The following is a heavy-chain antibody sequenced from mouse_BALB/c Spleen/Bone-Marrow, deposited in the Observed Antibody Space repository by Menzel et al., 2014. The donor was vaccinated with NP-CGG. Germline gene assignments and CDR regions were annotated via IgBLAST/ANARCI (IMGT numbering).Heavy chain of an antibody. CDR2: INPYNDGT. V-gene: IGHV1-14*01. D-gene: IGHD2-14*01. Sequence: EVKLMESGPELVKPGASVKMSCKASGYTFTSYVMHWVKQKPGQGLEWIGYINPYNDGTKYNEKLKGKATLTSDKSSSTAYMELSSLTSEDSAVYYCASPYYRYDALDYWGQGTSVTVSS. CDR1: GYTFTSYV. J-gene: IGHJ4*01. CDR3: ASPYYRYDALDY.